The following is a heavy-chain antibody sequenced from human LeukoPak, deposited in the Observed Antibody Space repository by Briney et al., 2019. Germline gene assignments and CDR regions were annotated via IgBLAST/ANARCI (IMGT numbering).Heavy chain of an antibody. J-gene: IGHJ4*02. Sequence: ASVKVSCKPSGYTFTSYNINWVRPATRQGLEWTGWINPNSGNTGSTQKFQGRVTMTRNTSISAAYMELSSLRSEDTAVYYCARGGYDPDYFDDWGQGTLVTVSS. D-gene: IGHD5-12*01. CDR3: ARGGYDPDYFDD. CDR1: GYTFTSYN. CDR2: INPNSGNT. V-gene: IGHV1-8*01.